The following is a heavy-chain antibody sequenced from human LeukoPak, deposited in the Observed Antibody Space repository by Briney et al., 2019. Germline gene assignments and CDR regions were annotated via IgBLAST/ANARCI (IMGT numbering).Heavy chain of an antibody. V-gene: IGHV3-74*01. CDR1: GFTFSNNW. CDR2: INTDGSST. CDR3: ARGSGNQYFSH. J-gene: IGHJ1*01. D-gene: IGHD4-23*01. Sequence: GGSLRLSCAASGFTFSNNWMHWVRQAPGKGLVWVSRINTDGSSTSYADSVKGRFTISRDNAKNTLYLQMNGLRVEDTAVYYCARGSGNQYFSHWGQGTLVTVSS.